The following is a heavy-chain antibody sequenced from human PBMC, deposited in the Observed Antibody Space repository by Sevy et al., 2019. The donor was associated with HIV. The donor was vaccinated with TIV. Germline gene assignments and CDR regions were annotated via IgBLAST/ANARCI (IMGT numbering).Heavy chain of an antibody. CDR1: GFSLSTSGVG. CDR2: IYWDDDK. Sequence: SGPTLVNPTQTLTLTCTFSGFSLSTSGVGVGWIRQPPGKALEWLALIYWDDDKRYSQSLKSRITITKDTSKNHVVLTMTNMDPLDTVTYYCAHTEHYDDSSGYYQRIVNWFDPLGQGTLVTVSS. V-gene: IGHV2-5*02. J-gene: IGHJ5*02. D-gene: IGHD3-22*01. CDR3: AHTEHYDDSSGYYQRIVNWFDP.